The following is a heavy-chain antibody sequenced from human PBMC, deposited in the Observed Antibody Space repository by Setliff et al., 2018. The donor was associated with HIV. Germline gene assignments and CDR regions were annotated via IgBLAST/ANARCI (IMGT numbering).Heavy chain of an antibody. J-gene: IGHJ3*02. CDR2: IIPVVGVA. Sequence: SVKVSXKASGYTFTSDGIXGXXQAPGQGLEWMGVIIPVVGVADYAQKFQGRFTITTDESTSTAYMEVNSLETEDTAVYXCTTLVGANPYHDAFDIWGQGTMVTVSS. D-gene: IGHD1-26*01. CDR3: TTLVGANPYHDAFDI. CDR1: GYTFTSDG. V-gene: IGHV1-69*05.